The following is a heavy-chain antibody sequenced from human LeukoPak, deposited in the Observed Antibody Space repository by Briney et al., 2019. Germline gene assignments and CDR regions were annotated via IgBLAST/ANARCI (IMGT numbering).Heavy chain of an antibody. D-gene: IGHD3-10*01. CDR3: AKSITMAPNYYYGMDV. CDR2: IYSSGSP. J-gene: IGHJ6*02. V-gene: IGHV4-4*07. CDR1: GGSISSYY. Sequence: SKTLSPTCTVSGGSISSYYWGWFRQPAGKGLEWIGRIYSSGSPNYNPSFKSRVTLSVDTSKNQFTLKLSSVTAADTAVYYCAKSITMAPNYYYGMDVGGQGTTVTVSS.